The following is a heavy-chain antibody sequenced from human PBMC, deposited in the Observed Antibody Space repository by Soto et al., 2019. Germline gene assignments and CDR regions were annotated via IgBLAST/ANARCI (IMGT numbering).Heavy chain of an antibody. V-gene: IGHV3-30*18. D-gene: IGHD5-18*01. CDR2: ISYDGSNK. CDR3: AKERGYSYGVFDY. CDR1: GFTFSSYG. J-gene: IGHJ4*02. Sequence: QVQLVESGGGVVQPGRSLRLSCAASGFTFSSYGMHWVRQAPGKGLEWVAVISYDGSNKYYADSVKGRFTISRDNSKNTLYLQMNSLRAEDTAVYYCAKERGYSYGVFDYWGQGTLVTVSS.